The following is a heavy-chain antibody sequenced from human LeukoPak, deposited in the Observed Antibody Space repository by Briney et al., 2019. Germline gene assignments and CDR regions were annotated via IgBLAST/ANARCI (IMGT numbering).Heavy chain of an antibody. Sequence: PGGSLRLSCAASGFTFSSYAMHWVRQAPGKGLEGVAVIGFDGSNKYYADSVKGRFTVSRDNSKNTLYLQMNSLRAEDTAVYYCARETYSNPDYWGQGTLVTVSA. CDR2: IGFDGSNK. CDR1: GFTFSSYA. V-gene: IGHV3-33*01. D-gene: IGHD4-11*01. CDR3: ARETYSNPDY. J-gene: IGHJ4*02.